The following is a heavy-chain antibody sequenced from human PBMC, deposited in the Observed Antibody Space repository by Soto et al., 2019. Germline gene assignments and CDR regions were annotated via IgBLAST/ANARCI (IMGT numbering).Heavy chain of an antibody. V-gene: IGHV3-33*06. CDR3: AKGSDSDAFDI. CDR2: IWYDGSNK. J-gene: IGHJ3*02. CDR1: GFTFSSYG. Sequence: GGSLRLSCAASGFTFSSYGMHWVRQAPGKGLEWVAVIWYDGSNKYYADSVKGRFTISRDNSKNTLYLQMNSLRAEDTAVYYCAKGSDSDAFDIWGQGTVVTVSS.